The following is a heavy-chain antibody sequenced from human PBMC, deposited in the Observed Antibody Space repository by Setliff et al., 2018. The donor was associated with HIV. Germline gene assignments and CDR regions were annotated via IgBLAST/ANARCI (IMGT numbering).Heavy chain of an antibody. V-gene: IGHV1-8*02. D-gene: IGHD3-16*02. CDR3: ARCSYVWGSYRMQP. CDR1: GYTLTNYD. J-gene: IGHJ5*02. Sequence: ASVKVSCKASGYTLTNYDINWVRQATGHGLEWMGWMNPNSGNTGYAQKFQGRVTMTRNTSISTAYMELSSLRSEDTAVYYCARCSYVWGSYRMQPWGQGTLVTVSS. CDR2: MNPNSGNT.